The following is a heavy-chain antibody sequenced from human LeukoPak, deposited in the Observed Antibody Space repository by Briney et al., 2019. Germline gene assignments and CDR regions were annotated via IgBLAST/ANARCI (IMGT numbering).Heavy chain of an antibody. V-gene: IGHV3-74*01. CDR2: IIIDGRST. D-gene: IGHD3-10*01. CDR3: ARVRRYGSAPLYSYGLDV. Sequence: GGSLRLSCAPSGLTFHNTWMHWVRQAPGKGLVWVSHIIIDGRSTTYADSVKGRLTISRDNDKDTLYLQMNSLRAEDTAVYYCARVRRYGSAPLYSYGLDVWGRGTTVTVSS. J-gene: IGHJ6*02. CDR1: GLTFHNTW.